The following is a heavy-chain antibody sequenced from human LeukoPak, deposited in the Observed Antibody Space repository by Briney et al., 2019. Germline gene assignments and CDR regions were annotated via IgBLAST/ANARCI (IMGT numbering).Heavy chain of an antibody. CDR3: VKSGGYATAIRYFDL. Sequence: GGSLRLSCAASGFTFSSYWMNWVRQVPGKGLVWVSRIVSDGSNTNYADSVKGRFTISRDNAKNSLYLQMDSLRTEDTALYYCVKSGGYATAIRYFDLWGRGTLVTVSS. CDR1: GFTFSSYW. CDR2: IVSDGSNT. V-gene: IGHV3-74*01. D-gene: IGHD2-21*02. J-gene: IGHJ2*01.